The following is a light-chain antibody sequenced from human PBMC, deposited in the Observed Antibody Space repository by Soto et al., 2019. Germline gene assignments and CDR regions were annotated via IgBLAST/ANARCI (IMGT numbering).Light chain of an antibody. Sequence: DIQMTQSPSTLSASVGDRVTITCRSSHSISSWLAWYQQKPGKAPKLLIYKASSLEGGVPSRFRGSGSGTEFTLTISSLQPDVFATYYCQQYNSYSLTFGGGTKVEI. CDR3: QQYNSYSLT. CDR1: HSISSW. CDR2: KAS. J-gene: IGKJ4*01. V-gene: IGKV1-5*03.